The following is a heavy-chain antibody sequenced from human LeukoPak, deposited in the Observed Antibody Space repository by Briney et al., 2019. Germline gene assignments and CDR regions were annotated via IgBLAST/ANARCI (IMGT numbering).Heavy chain of an antibody. Sequence: GGSLRLSCSASGFTFSTYWMSWVRQAPGKGLEWVANMKRDGSEIYYVVSVKGRFTISRDNAKNSLYLQMNSVRAEDTAVYYRARLCWGNQLPGFDSWGQGTLVTVSS. CDR3: ARLCWGNQLPGFDS. D-gene: IGHD3-10*02. V-gene: IGHV3-7*01. CDR1: GFTFSTYW. CDR2: MKRDGSEI. J-gene: IGHJ4*02.